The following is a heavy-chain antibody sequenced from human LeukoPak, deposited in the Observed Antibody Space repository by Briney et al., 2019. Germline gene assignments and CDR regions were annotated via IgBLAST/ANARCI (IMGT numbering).Heavy chain of an antibody. CDR2: ISYHGNNK. J-gene: IGHJ4*02. D-gene: IGHD3-22*01. V-gene: IGHV3-30*03. Sequence: PGRSLRLSCAASGFTFSLYGMHWVRQAPGKGLEWVAVISYHGNNKYYADSVKGRFTISRDNSKNTLYLQMNSLRAGDTAVYYCARCPESSGYYYELDSWGQGTLVTVSS. CDR1: GFTFSLYG. CDR3: ARCPESSGYYYELDS.